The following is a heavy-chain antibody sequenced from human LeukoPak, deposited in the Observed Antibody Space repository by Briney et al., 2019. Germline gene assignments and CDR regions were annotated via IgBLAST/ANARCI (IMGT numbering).Heavy chain of an antibody. J-gene: IGHJ6*02. D-gene: IGHD3-16*01. CDR1: GFTFSNCE. V-gene: IGHV3-48*03. CDR2: ISSSGSNI. CDR3: ARDLKQGGQNYYYGMDV. Sequence: GGSLRLSCAASGFTFSNCEMNWVRQPPGKRLEWVSYISSSGSNIFYADSVKGRFTISRDNAKNSLYLQMNSLRAEDTAVYYCARDLKQGGQNYYYGMDVWGQGTTVTVSS.